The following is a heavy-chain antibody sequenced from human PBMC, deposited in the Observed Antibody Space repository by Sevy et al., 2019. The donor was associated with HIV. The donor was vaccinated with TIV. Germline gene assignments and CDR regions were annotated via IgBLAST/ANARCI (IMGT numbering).Heavy chain of an antibody. CDR2: TYYRSKWYT. Sequence: QSQTLSLTCAISGDSVSGHSAAWNWIRQSPSRGLEWLGRTYYRSKWYTDFAVSVKRRITINPDTSKNQFSLHLNSVTPEDTAMYYCARGGSAVTGTTFVLAFDIWGQGTMVTVSS. J-gene: IGHJ3*02. CDR3: ARGGSAVTGTTFVLAFDI. D-gene: IGHD1-20*01. V-gene: IGHV6-1*01. CDR1: GDSVSGHSAA.